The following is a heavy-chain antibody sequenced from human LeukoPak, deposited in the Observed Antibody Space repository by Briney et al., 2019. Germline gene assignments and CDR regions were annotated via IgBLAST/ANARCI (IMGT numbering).Heavy chain of an antibody. J-gene: IGHJ3*01. D-gene: IGHD1-26*01. CDR1: GGSNSNYY. Sequence: PSETLSLTCTVSGGSNSNYYWGWIRQPPGKGLEWIGSIYYSGNTYYNPSLKSRVTISVDTSKNQFSLKLTSVTAADTAVYYCAHFKGGSFDFWGQGTMVTVSS. V-gene: IGHV4-59*05. CDR3: AHFKGGSFDF. CDR2: IYYSGNT.